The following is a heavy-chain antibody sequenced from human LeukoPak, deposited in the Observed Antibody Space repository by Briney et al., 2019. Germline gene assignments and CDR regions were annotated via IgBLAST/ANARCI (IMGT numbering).Heavy chain of an antibody. V-gene: IGHV1-2*04. J-gene: IGHJ3*02. Sequence: GASVTVSCTASGYTFTGYYMHWVRQAPGQGLEWMGWINPNSGGTNYAQKFQGWVTMTRDTSISTAYMELSRLRSDDTAVYYCARSPPFDAFDIWGQGTMVTVSS. CDR1: GYTFTGYY. CDR3: ARSPPFDAFDI. CDR2: INPNSGGT.